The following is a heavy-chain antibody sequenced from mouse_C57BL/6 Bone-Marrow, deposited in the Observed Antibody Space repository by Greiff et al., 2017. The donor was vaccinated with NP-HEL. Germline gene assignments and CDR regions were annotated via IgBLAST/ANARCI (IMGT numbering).Heavy chain of an antibody. CDR2: IYPGGGYT. V-gene: IGHV1-63*01. Sequence: VQLQQSGAELVRPGTSVKMSCKASGYTFTNYWIGWAKQRPGHGLEWIGDIYPGGGYTNYNEKFKGKATLTADKSSSTAYMQFSSLTSEDSAIYYCAMFIYYYGSSGYFDVWGTGTTVTVSS. CDR1: GYTFTNYW. D-gene: IGHD1-1*01. J-gene: IGHJ1*03. CDR3: AMFIYYYGSSGYFDV.